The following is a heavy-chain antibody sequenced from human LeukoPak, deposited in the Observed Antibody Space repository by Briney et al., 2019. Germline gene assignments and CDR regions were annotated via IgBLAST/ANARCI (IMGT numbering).Heavy chain of an antibody. CDR1: GFTFSTYI. CDR2: IHSSSSSI. Sequence: PGGSLRLSCAASGFTFSTYIMNWVRQAPGKGLEWISYIHSSSSSIYYADSVKGRFTISRDNAKNSLYLQMNSLRDEDTAVYYCARDRLGAGSFDIWGHRTMLTVSS. CDR3: ARDRLGAGSFDI. V-gene: IGHV3-48*02. D-gene: IGHD7-27*01. J-gene: IGHJ3*02.